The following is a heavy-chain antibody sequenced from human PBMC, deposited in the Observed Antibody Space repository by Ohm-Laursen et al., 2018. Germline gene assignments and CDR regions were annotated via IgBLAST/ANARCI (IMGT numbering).Heavy chain of an antibody. V-gene: IGHV4-59*01. J-gene: IGHJ1*01. CDR1: GASISGYY. D-gene: IGHD4-23*01. Sequence: GTLSLTCSVSGASISGYYWSWIRQPPGKGLEWIGHISYTGYTSYKSSLKSRVTISLDTSRKHFSLRLTSLAAADTAVYYCARGSNEYGGLYFPHWGQGTLVTVSS. CDR3: ARGSNEYGGLYFPH. CDR2: ISYTGYT.